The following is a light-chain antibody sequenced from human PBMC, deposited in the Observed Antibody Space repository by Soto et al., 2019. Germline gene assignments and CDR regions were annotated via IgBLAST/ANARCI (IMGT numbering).Light chain of an antibody. CDR3: SSYTSSSPLLDV. J-gene: IGLJ1*01. CDR2: DVS. CDR1: SSDVGGYNY. Sequence: QSALTQPASVSGSPGQSITISCTGTSSDVGGYNYVSWYQQHPGKAPKLMIYDVSNRPSGVSNRFSGSKSGNTASLTISGLQDEDEADYYCSSYTSSSPLLDVFGTGTKLTVL. V-gene: IGLV2-14*01.